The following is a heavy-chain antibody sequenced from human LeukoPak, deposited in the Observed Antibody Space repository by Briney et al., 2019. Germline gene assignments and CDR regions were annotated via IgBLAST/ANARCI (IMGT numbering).Heavy chain of an antibody. Sequence: SETLSLTCTVSGGSINNYYWSWIRQPPGKGLEWIGHIYYSGNTNYNPSLKSRVTISVDTSKKQISLKLSSVTAADTAVYYCATSDSGWYGPFDYWGQGTLVTVSS. V-gene: IGHV4-59*12. J-gene: IGHJ4*02. CDR1: GGSINNYY. CDR2: IYYSGNT. CDR3: ATSDSGWYGPFDY. D-gene: IGHD6-19*01.